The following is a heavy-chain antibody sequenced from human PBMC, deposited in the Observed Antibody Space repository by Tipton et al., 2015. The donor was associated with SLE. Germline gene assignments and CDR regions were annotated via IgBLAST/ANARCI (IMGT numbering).Heavy chain of an antibody. CDR2: MNPNSGNT. CDR1: GFTFSGYG. J-gene: IGHJ6*02. Sequence: SCAASGFTFSGYGMHWVRQATGQGLEWMGWMNPNSGNTGYAQKFQGRVTMTRNTSISTAYMELSSLRSEDTAVYYCARTSSSSYYYYYYGMDVWGQGTTVTVSS. D-gene: IGHD6-6*01. V-gene: IGHV1-8*01. CDR3: ARTSSSSYYYYYYGMDV.